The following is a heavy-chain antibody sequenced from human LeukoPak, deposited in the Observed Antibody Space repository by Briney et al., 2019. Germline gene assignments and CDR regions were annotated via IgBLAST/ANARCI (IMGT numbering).Heavy chain of an antibody. J-gene: IGHJ4*02. CDR1: GFTFNSYG. CDR2: ISYDGSNK. D-gene: IGHD1-26*01. V-gene: IGHV3-30*18. CDR3: AKDKGESGYFDY. Sequence: GGSLRISCAASGFTFNSYGMQWVRQATAKGLDRVAVISYDGSNKYYADSVKGRLATSRDNSKNTLYLQMNSLRAEDTAVYYCAKDKGESGYFDYWGQGTLVTVSS.